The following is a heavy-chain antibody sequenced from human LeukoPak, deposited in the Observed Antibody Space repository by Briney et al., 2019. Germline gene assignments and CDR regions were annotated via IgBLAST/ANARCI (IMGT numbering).Heavy chain of an antibody. CDR1: GYTFTSYG. CDR3: ARDGGLYCSGGNCYGGLDYYYYMDV. V-gene: IGHV1-18*01. Sequence: ASVKVSCKASGYTFTSYGISWVRQAPGQGLEWMGWISAYNGNTNYAQKLQGRVTMTTDTSTSTACMELRSLRSDDTAVYYCARDGGLYCSGGNCYGGLDYYYYMDVWGKGTTVTVSS. D-gene: IGHD2-15*01. CDR2: ISAYNGNT. J-gene: IGHJ6*03.